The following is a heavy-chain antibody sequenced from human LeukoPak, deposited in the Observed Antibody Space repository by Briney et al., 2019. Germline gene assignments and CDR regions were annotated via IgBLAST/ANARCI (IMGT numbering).Heavy chain of an antibody. Sequence: PGGSLRLSCAASGFTFSSYWMSWVRQAPGKGLEWVANIKQDGSEKYYVDSVKGRFTISRDNAKNSLYLQMNSLRAEDTAVYYCARVYILRYFDWLECYMDVWGKGTTVTISS. CDR1: GFTFSSYW. CDR2: IKQDGSEK. J-gene: IGHJ6*03. D-gene: IGHD3-9*01. V-gene: IGHV3-7*01. CDR3: ARVYILRYFDWLECYMDV.